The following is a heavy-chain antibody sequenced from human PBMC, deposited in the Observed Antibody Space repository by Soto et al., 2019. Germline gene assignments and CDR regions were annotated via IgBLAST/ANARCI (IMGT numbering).Heavy chain of an antibody. Sequence: GESLKISCKASGYSFTNYWIGWVRQMPGKGLEWMAIIYPPDSDTRYSPSFQGQVTISADKSINTAYLHWRTLKASDTAMYFCARHYDGFAFWGQGTMVTVSS. CDR1: GYSFTNYW. CDR2: IYPPDSDT. V-gene: IGHV5-51*01. CDR3: ARHYDGFAF. J-gene: IGHJ3*01.